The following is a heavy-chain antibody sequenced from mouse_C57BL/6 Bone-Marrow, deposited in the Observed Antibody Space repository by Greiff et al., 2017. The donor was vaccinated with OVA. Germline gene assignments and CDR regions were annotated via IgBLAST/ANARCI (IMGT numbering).Heavy chain of an antibody. J-gene: IGHJ4*01. Sequence: QVQLQQPGAELVKPGASVKMSSKASGYTFTSYWITWVKQRPGQGLEWIGDIYPGSGSTNYNEKFKSKATLTVDTSSSTAYMQLSSLTSEDSAVYYCAREGLLRRYYAMDYWGQGTSVTVSS. V-gene: IGHV1-55*01. CDR2: IYPGSGST. CDR1: GYTFTSYW. CDR3: AREGLLRRYYAMDY. D-gene: IGHD1-1*01.